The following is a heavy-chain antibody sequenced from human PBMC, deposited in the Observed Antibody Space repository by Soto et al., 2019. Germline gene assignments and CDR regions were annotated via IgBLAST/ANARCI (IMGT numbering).Heavy chain of an antibody. Sequence: EVQLVESGGGLVEPGKSLRLSCVVSGFTYEDFAMHWVRQAPGKGLEWVSGISWNSASTGYADSVTGRFTISRDNAKNSMYRQMSNLTGDDTAMYYCVKDFRRYTNGLDVWGPGTSVTVSS. D-gene: IGHD5-18*01. CDR3: VKDFRRYTNGLDV. J-gene: IGHJ6*02. CDR1: GFTYEDFA. CDR2: ISWNSAST. V-gene: IGHV3-9*01.